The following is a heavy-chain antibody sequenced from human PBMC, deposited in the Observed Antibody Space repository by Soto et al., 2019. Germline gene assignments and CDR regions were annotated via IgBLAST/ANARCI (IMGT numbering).Heavy chain of an antibody. Sequence: EVQLLESGGGLAQPGGSLRLSCAASRFTFSSYAMSWVRQAPGKGLEWVAGISGSGGSTNYADAVKGRFTISRENSKNTLLLQTNSLRPEDTAVDYCAMDSCFIPDSCYGGPFDNWGQGTLVTVSS. J-gene: IGHJ4*02. D-gene: IGHD2-2*01. V-gene: IGHV3-23*01. CDR1: RFTFSSYA. CDR2: ISGSGGST. CDR3: AMDSCFIPDSCYGGPFDN.